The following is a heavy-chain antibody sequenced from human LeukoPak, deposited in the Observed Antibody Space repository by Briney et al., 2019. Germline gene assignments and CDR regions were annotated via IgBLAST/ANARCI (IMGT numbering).Heavy chain of an antibody. J-gene: IGHJ6*03. V-gene: IGHV1-8*03. CDR3: ARGRMGSYYLVRYYYYYMDV. CDR1: GYTFTSYD. D-gene: IGHD1-26*01. Sequence: ASVKVSCKASGYTFTSYDINWVRQATGQGLEWMGWMNPNSGNTGYAQKFQGRVTITRNTSISTAYMELSSLRSEDTAVYYCARGRMGSYYLVRYYYYYMDVWGKGTTVTVSS. CDR2: MNPNSGNT.